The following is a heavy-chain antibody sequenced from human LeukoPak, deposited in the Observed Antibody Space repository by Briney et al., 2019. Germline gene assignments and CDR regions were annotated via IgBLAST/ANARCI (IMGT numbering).Heavy chain of an antibody. CDR1: GFTFSSYA. V-gene: IGHV3-23*01. D-gene: IGHD1-7*01. CDR2: ISGSGGST. CDR3: AGWDYQHEPHFDY. Sequence: GGSLRLSCAASGFTFSSYAMSWVRQAPGKGLEWVSAISGSGGSTYYADSVKGRFTISRDNAKNTLNLQMNSLRAEDTAVYYCAGWDYQHEPHFDYWGQGTLVTVSS. J-gene: IGHJ4*02.